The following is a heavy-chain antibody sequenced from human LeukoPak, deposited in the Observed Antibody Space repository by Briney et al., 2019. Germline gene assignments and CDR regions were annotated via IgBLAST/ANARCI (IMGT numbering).Heavy chain of an antibody. CDR2: ISGSGGST. CDR1: GFTFSSYA. D-gene: IGHD6-19*01. J-gene: IGHJ4*02. V-gene: IGHV3-23*01. CDR3: AKDRYSSGWYEDY. Sequence: PGGSLRLSCAASGFTFSSYAMSWVRQAPGKGLEWVSAISGSGGSTYYADSVKGRVTISRDNSKSTLYLQMNSLRAEDTAVYYCAKDRYSSGWYEDYWGQGTLVTVSS.